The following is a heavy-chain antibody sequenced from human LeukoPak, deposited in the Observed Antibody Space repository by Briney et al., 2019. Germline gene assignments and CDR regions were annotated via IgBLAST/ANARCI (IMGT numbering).Heavy chain of an antibody. CDR2: IYYSGST. J-gene: IGHJ4*02. CDR3: ARVSFAGLRDRTKYYFDY. CDR1: GGSISSYY. D-gene: IGHD1-14*01. V-gene: IGHV4-59*01. Sequence: SETLSLTCTVSGGSISSYYWSWIRQPPGKGLEWIGYIYYSGSTNYNPSLKSRVTISVDTSKDQFSLKLSSVTAADTAVYYCARVSFAGLRDRTKYYFDYWGQGTLVTVSS.